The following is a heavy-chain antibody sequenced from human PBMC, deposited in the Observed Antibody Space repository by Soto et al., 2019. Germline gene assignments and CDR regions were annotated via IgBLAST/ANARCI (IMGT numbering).Heavy chain of an antibody. CDR3: ARDGGVYDCSPFDY. CDR2: IIPIFGTA. Sequence: QVQLVQSGAEVKKPGSSVKVSCKASGGTFSNYAISWVRQAPGLGLEWMGGIIPIFGTADYAQKFQGKVTITADESTSTAYMELSSLRSEDTAVYYCARDGGVYDCSPFDYWGQGTLVTVSS. V-gene: IGHV1-69*12. CDR1: GGTFSNYA. D-gene: IGHD4-4*01. J-gene: IGHJ4*02.